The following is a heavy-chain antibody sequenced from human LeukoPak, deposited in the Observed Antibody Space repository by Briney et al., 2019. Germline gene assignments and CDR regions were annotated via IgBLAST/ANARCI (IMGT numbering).Heavy chain of an antibody. Sequence: GGSLRLSCAASGFTFSSYAMHWVRQVPGKGLEWVAVISYDGSNKYYADSVKGRFTISRDNSKNTLYLQMNSLRAEDTAVYYCARDNEGYLHYYYYMDVWGKGTTVTVSS. CDR2: ISYDGSNK. J-gene: IGHJ6*03. CDR3: ARDNEGYLHYYYYMDV. V-gene: IGHV3-30-3*01. CDR1: GFTFSSYA. D-gene: IGHD6-13*01.